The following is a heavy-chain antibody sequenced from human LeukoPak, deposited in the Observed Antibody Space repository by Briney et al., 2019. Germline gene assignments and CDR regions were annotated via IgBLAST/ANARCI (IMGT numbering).Heavy chain of an antibody. CDR2: INHSGST. CDR1: DGSFSGYY. D-gene: IGHD6-19*01. J-gene: IGHJ6*02. Sequence: SETLSLTCAVYDGSFSGYYWSWIRQPPGKGLEWIGEINHSGSTNYNPSLKSRVTISVDTSKNQFSLKLSSVTAADTAVYYCARISGVAGRAYYYYGMDVWGQGTTVTVSS. V-gene: IGHV4-34*01. CDR3: ARISGVAGRAYYYYGMDV.